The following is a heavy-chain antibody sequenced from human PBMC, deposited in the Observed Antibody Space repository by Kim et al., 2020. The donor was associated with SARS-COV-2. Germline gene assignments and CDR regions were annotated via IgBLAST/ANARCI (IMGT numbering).Heavy chain of an antibody. D-gene: IGHD6-19*01. J-gene: IGHJ4*02. V-gene: IGHV4-30-2*04. Sequence: NPSLKSRVTISVDTSKNQFSLKLSSVTAADTAVYYCARVLAVAGTRYFDYWGQGTLVTVSS. CDR3: ARVLAVAGTRYFDY.